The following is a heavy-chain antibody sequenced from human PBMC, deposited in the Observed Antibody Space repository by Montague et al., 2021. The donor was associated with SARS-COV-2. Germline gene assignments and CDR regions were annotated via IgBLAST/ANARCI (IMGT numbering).Heavy chain of an antibody. CDR3: ARTEYNGNDWFDP. Sequence: SETLSLTCSVSGGSISSYYWSWIRQSPGKGLEWIGYIFNSGITDXXPSLKSRVTISVDMSKNQFSLQLNSVTAADSAVSYRARTEYNGNDWFDPWGQGTLVTVSS. J-gene: IGHJ5*02. CDR2: IFNSGIT. CDR1: GGSISSYY. D-gene: IGHD1-20*01. V-gene: IGHV4-59*13.